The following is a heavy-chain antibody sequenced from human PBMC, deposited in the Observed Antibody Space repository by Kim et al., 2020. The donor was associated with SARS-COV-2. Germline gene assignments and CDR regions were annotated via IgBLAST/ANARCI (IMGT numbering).Heavy chain of an antibody. CDR1: GYTFTSYG. CDR2: ISAYNGNT. D-gene: IGHD3-9*01. CDR3: ARARCYLGDYDILTGYYCYFDY. J-gene: IGHJ4*02. V-gene: IGHV1-18*01. Sequence: ASVKVSCKASGYTFTSYGISWVRQAPGQGLEWMGWISAYNGNTNYAQKLQGRVTMTTDTSTSTAYMELRSLRSDDTAVYYCARARCYLGDYDILTGYYCYFDYWGQGTLVTVSS.